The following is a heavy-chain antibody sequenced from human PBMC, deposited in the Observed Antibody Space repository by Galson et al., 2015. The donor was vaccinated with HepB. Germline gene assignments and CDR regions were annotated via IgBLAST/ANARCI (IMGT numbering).Heavy chain of an antibody. J-gene: IGHJ6*03. D-gene: IGHD2-2*01. CDR3: ARGGRYCSRTRCHSQNYYYYLDI. CDR1: GGSINRSYYH. CDR2: IFYGGSI. Sequence: LSLTCAVSGGSINRSYYHWGWIRQSPGKGLEWIGNIFYGGSIYYNPSLQSRVTISQDASNNELSLRVTSVTAADTAVYYCARGGRYCSRTRCHSQNYYYYLDIWGKGTTVTVSS. V-gene: IGHV4-39*07.